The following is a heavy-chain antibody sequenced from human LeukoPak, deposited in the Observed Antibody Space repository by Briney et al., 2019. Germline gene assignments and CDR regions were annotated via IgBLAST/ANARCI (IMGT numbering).Heavy chain of an antibody. CDR2: IFHSGST. CDR1: GDSLSSGYW. J-gene: IGHJ4*01. CDR3: ARNAYYSADY. V-gene: IGHV4-4*01. Sequence: PSGTLSLTCVVSGDSLSSGYWWSWVRQPPGKGLEWIGEIFHSGSTNYNPSLKSRVTISVDNSKNHFSLTVNSVTAADTAVYCCARNAYYSADYWGRGTLVTVSS. D-gene: IGHD4/OR15-4a*01.